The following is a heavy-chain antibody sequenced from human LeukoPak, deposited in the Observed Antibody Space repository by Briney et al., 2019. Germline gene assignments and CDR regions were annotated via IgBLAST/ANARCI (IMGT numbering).Heavy chain of an antibody. Sequence: AGGSLRLSCAASGFTFSSYAMSWVRQAPGKGLEWVSAISGSGGSTYYADSVKGRFTISRDNSKNTLYLQMNSLRAEDTAVYYCAKDPGITIFGVVDAFDIWGQGTMVTVSS. V-gene: IGHV3-23*01. CDR1: GFTFSSYA. CDR2: ISGSGGST. D-gene: IGHD3-3*01. J-gene: IGHJ3*02. CDR3: AKDPGITIFGVVDAFDI.